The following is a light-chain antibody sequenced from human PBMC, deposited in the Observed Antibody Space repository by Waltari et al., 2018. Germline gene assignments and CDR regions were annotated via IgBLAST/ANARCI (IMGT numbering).Light chain of an antibody. CDR3: QQYGSSPPIT. J-gene: IGKJ5*01. V-gene: IGKV3D-20*01. CDR2: DVS. CDR1: QRVRSGY. Sequence: DIVLTQSPATLSLSPGERATVSCGASQRVRSGYLAGYQQKPGLAPGLLIYDVSSRATGIPDRFSGSGSGTDCTLTISRLEPEDFAVHDCQQYGSSPPITFGQGTRLEIK.